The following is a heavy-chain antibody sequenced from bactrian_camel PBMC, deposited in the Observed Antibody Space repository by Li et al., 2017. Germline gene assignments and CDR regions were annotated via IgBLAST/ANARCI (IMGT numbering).Heavy chain of an antibody. CDR2: VTRESTE. Sequence: VQLVESGGGLVQPGGSLRLSCAASGFTFSTYAMSWVRQAPGKGLEWVARVTRESTEYYEHAVAGRFTISRDNARNAVYLQMDSLNPEDSGVYYCATDINNFYGQGTQVTVS. V-gene: IGHV3S10*01. J-gene: IGHJ4*01. CDR1: GFTFSTYA.